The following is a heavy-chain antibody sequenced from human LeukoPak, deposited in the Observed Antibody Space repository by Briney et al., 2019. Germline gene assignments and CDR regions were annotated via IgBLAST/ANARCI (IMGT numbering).Heavy chain of an antibody. CDR2: IYYSGST. CDR3: ARAVEQQLVTD. D-gene: IGHD6-13*01. Sequence: SETLSLTCTVSGGSISSGDYYWSRIRQPPGKGLEWIGYIYYSGSTYYNPSLKSRVTISVDTSKNQFSLKLSSVTAADTAVYYCARAVEQQLVTDWGQGTLVTVSS. J-gene: IGHJ4*02. V-gene: IGHV4-30-4*01. CDR1: GGSISSGDYY.